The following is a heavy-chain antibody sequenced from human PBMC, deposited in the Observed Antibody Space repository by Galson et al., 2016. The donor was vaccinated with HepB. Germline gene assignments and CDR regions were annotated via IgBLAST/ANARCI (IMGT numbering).Heavy chain of an antibody. CDR2: IYLDDSDT. CDR3: ARRDSNGWLEYYQH. Sequence: QSGAEVKKPGESLKISCEGSGYTSSSYWIGWVRQMPGKGLEWMGIIYLDDSDTRYSPSFQGKVTISADKSINTAYLQWSSLKASDTAIYYVARRDSNGWLEYYQHWGQGTLVTVSS. J-gene: IGHJ1*01. CDR1: GYTSSSYW. V-gene: IGHV5-51*01. D-gene: IGHD6-19*01.